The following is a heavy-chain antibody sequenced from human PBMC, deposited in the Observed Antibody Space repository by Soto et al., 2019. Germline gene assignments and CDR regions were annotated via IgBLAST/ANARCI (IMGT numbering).Heavy chain of an antibody. CDR2: IYYSGST. D-gene: IGHD3-9*01. CDR1: GGSIISYY. Sequence: SETLSLTWTVSGGSIISYYWSWSLQPPWKGLEWIGYIYYSGSTNYNPSLKSRVTISVDTSKNQFSLKLSSVTAADTAVYYCARDSPRSYYDILTGYYVGRDHYGMDVWGQGTTVTVSS. CDR3: ARDSPRSYYDILTGYYVGRDHYGMDV. V-gene: IGHV4-59*01. J-gene: IGHJ6*02.